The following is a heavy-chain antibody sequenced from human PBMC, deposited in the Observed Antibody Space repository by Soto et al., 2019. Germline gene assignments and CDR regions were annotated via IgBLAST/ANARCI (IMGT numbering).Heavy chain of an antibody. D-gene: IGHD2-21*02. CDR1: GGSISSYY. CDR2: IYYSGST. Sequence: SETLSLTCTVSGGSISSYYWSWIRQPPGKGLEWIGYIYYSGSTNYNPSLKSRVTISVDTSKNQFSLKLSSVTAADTAVYYCARLNLWDCGGDCPDAFDIWGQGTMVTVSS. V-gene: IGHV4-59*08. J-gene: IGHJ3*02. CDR3: ARLNLWDCGGDCPDAFDI.